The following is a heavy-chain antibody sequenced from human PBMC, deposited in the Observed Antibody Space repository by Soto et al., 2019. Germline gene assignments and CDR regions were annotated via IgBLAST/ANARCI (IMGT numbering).Heavy chain of an antibody. V-gene: IGHV1-18*01. J-gene: IGHJ4*02. CDR3: ARDWSRYYDSSGLLWFY. CDR1: GYTFTSYG. D-gene: IGHD3-22*01. CDR2: ISAHNGDT. Sequence: ASVKVSCKASGYTFTSYGISWVRQAPGQGLEWVGWISAHNGDTRYAQNLQGRITMTTDTFTNTAYMELTSLTSDDTAVYYCARDWSRYYDSSGLLWFYWGQGTLVTVSS.